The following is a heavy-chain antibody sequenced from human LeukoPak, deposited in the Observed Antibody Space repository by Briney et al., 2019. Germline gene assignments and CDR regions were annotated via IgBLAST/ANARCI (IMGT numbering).Heavy chain of an antibody. D-gene: IGHD3-10*01. V-gene: IGHV3-11*01. CDR1: GFTFSDYY. Sequence: PGGSLRLSCAASGFTFSDYYMSWIRQAPGKGLEWVSYISSSGSTIYYADSVKGRFTISRDNAKNSLYLQMNSLRAEDTAVYYCARDSEPYYYGSGSYRYYYYGMDVWGQGTTVTVSS. J-gene: IGHJ6*02. CDR3: ARDSEPYYYGSGSYRYYYYGMDV. CDR2: ISSSGSTI.